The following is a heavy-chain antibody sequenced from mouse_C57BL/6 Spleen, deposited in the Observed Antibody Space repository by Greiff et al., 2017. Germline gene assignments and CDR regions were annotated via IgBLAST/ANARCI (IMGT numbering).Heavy chain of an antibody. CDR1: GYSFTGYY. CDR2: INPSTGGT. V-gene: IGHV1-42*01. D-gene: IGHD2-5*01. J-gene: IGHJ3*01. Sequence: EVQLQQSGPELVKPGASVKISCKASGYSFTGYYMNWVKQSPEKSLEWIGEINPSTGGTTYNQKFKAKATLTVDKSSSTAYMQLKSLTSEDSAVYYCARKGIYSNPFAYWGQGTLVTVSA. CDR3: ARKGIYSNPFAY.